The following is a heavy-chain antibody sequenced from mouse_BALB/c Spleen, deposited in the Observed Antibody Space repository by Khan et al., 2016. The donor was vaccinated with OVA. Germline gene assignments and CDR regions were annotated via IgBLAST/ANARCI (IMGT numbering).Heavy chain of an antibody. CDR1: GYTFTSYW. J-gene: IGHJ3*01. D-gene: IGHD2-12*01. CDR2: IYPGSGST. Sequence: LPQSGSELVRPGASVKLSCKASGYTFTSYWMHWVKQRPGQGLEWIGDIYPGSGSTNYDEKFKSKATLTVDTTSSTAYMQLSSLTSEDSAVYYCTRGSYWFAYWGRVTLVTVSA. CDR3: TRGSYWFAY. V-gene: IGHV1S22*01.